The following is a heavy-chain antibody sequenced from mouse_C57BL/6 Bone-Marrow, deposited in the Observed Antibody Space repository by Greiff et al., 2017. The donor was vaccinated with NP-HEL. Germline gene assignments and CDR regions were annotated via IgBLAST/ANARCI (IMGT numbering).Heavy chain of an antibody. Sequence: LQESGPELVKPGASVKISCKASGYAFSSSWMNWVKQRPGKGLEWIGRIYPGDGDTNYNGKFKGKATLTADKSSSTAYMQLSSLTSEDSAVXFCAPYGSSYWYFDVWGTGTTVTVSS. D-gene: IGHD1-1*01. CDR1: GYAFSSSW. CDR3: APYGSSYWYFDV. CDR2: IYPGDGDT. V-gene: IGHV1-82*01. J-gene: IGHJ1*03.